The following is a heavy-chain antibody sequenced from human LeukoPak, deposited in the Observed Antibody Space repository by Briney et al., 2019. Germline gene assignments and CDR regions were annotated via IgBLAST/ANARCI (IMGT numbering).Heavy chain of an antibody. CDR3: ARGGKAARRRMNYYYMDV. V-gene: IGHV1-46*01. CDR2: ISPSGGST. Sequence: GASVKVSCKAFGYTFTSNYMHWVRQAPGQGPEWMGVISPSGGSTTYAQKFQGRVTLTRDMSTSTAYMELSSLRSEDTAVYYCARGGKAARRRMNYYYMDVWGKGTTVTVSS. D-gene: IGHD6-6*01. J-gene: IGHJ6*03. CDR1: GYTFTSNY.